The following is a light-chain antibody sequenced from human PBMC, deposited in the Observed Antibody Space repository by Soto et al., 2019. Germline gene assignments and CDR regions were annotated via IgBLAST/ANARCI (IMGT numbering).Light chain of an antibody. Sequence: VLTQPHSASGSPGQSVTISCTGTSSDVGGYNYVSWYQQHPGKAPKLMIYEVSERPSGVPDRFSGSKSSNTASLTVSGLQAEDEADYYCSSYAGSNNFVFGTGTKVTVL. CDR3: SSYAGSNNFV. V-gene: IGLV2-8*01. CDR2: EVS. CDR1: SSDVGGYNY. J-gene: IGLJ1*01.